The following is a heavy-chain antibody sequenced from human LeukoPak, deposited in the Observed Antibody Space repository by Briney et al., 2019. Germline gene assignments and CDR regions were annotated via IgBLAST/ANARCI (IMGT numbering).Heavy chain of an antibody. CDR1: GYTFTSYY. J-gene: IGHJ1*01. Sequence: ASVKVSCKASGYTFTSYYMHWVRQARGQGLEWMGIINPSGGGTSYAQKFQGRVTMTRDTSTSTVYMELSSLRSEDTAVYYCARDYYDSSGYYYFQHWGQGTLVTVSS. CDR3: ARDYYDSSGYYYFQH. CDR2: INPSGGGT. V-gene: IGHV1-46*01. D-gene: IGHD3-22*01.